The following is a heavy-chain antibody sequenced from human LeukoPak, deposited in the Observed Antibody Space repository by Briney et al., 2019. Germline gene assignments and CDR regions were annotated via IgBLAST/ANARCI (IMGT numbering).Heavy chain of an antibody. CDR2: IWYDGSDK. D-gene: IGHD3-10*01. Sequence: GGSLRLSCVASGFTLSSYGMHWVRQAPGKGLGWVAVIWYDGSDKYYADSVKGRFTISRDNAKNSLYLQMNSLRAEDTAVYYCARVSTAPSSMVRGNWFDPWGQGTLVTVSS. CDR3: ARVSTAPSSMVRGNWFDP. V-gene: IGHV3-33*01. CDR1: GFTLSSYG. J-gene: IGHJ5*02.